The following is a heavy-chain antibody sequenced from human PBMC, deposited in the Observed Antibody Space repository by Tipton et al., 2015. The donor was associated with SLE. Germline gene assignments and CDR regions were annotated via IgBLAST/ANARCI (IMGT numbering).Heavy chain of an antibody. J-gene: IGHJ3*02. V-gene: IGHV4-59*12. CDR2: IYYSGST. CDR3: ARVTYSSGWTRCAFDI. D-gene: IGHD6-19*01. CDR1: GGSISSYY. Sequence: TLSLTCTVSGGSISSYYWSWIRQPPGKGLEWIGYIYYSGSTNYNPSPKSRVTISVDTSKNQFSLKLSSVTAADTAVYYCARVTYSSGWTRCAFDIWGQGTMFTVSS.